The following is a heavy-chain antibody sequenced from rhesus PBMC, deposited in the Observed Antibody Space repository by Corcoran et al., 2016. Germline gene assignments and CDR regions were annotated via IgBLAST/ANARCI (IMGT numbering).Heavy chain of an antibody. CDR1: GGSISDYYY. J-gene: IGHJ4*01. CDR2: IYGNSAST. V-gene: IGHV4S9*01. D-gene: IGHD2-39*02. CDR3: ARGWDCSGGVCYWNYFDY. Sequence: GPGLVKPSATLSLTCAVSGGSISDYYYWNWIRQPPGKGLAWIGNIYGNSASTYYNPSLKSRVTISKDTSKNQFLLKLSSVTAADTAVYYCARGWDCSGGVCYWNYFDYWGQGVLVTVSS.